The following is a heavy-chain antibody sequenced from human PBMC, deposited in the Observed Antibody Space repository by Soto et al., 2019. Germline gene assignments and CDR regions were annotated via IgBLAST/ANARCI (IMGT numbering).Heavy chain of an antibody. D-gene: IGHD3-9*01. CDR2: IYYSGST. CDR3: ARSRYFDAFDI. Sequence: SETMSLTCSVSGGSFSSDSFIWSWVRQFPGKGLEWIGYIYYSGSTYYNPSLKSRVTISVDKSKNQFSLKLSSVTAADTAVYYCARSRYFDAFDIWGQGTMVTVS. CDR1: GGSFSSDSFI. J-gene: IGHJ3*02. V-gene: IGHV4-31*03.